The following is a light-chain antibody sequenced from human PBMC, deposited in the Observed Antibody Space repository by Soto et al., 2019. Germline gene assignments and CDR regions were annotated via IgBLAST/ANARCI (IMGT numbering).Light chain of an antibody. CDR2: SAS. Sequence: EIVMTQSPATLSVSPGERATLSCRASQSVATNLAWYQQKPGQVPRLLIHSASTRATGVPARFSGSGSGTEFSHIISSLQSADLAGYYCPQHDYLPSFGQGTQLEIK. CDR1: QSVATN. J-gene: IGKJ2*01. V-gene: IGKV3-15*01. CDR3: PQHDYLPS.